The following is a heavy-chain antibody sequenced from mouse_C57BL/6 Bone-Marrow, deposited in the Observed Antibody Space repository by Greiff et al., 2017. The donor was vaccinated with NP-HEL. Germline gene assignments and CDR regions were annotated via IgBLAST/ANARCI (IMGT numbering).Heavy chain of an antibody. CDR2: FYPGSGSI. V-gene: IGHV1-62-2*01. D-gene: IGHD1-1*01. J-gene: IGHJ3*01. CDR3: ARHEEAGSSFAY. CDR1: GYTFTEYT. Sequence: LMEPGASVKLSCKASGYTFTEYTIHWVKQRSGQGLEWIGWFYPGSGSIKYNEKFKDKATLTADKSSSTVYMELSRLTSEDSAVYFCARHEEAGSSFAYWGQGTLVTVSA.